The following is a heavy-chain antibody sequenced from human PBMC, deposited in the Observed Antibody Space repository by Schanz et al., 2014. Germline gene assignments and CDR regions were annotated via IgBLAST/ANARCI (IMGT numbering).Heavy chain of an antibody. CDR3: AKGPYYYYYMDV. CDR1: GFSFSSYG. V-gene: IGHV3-23*04. J-gene: IGHJ6*03. CDR2: IGVDGTTT. Sequence: EVQLVESGGGLVQPGGSLRLSCAASGFSFSSYGMNWLRQAPGKGLEWVSVIGVDGTTTYYADSVKGRFTISGDSSKYTVYLQMNSLRADDTAVYYCAKGPYYYYYMDVWGNGTTVTVSS.